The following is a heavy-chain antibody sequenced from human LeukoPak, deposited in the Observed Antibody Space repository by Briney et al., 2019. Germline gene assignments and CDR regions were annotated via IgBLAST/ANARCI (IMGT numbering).Heavy chain of an antibody. CDR3: AKDHKVVPAAQRG. D-gene: IGHD2-2*01. J-gene: IGHJ4*02. CDR2: IRYDGSNK. CDR1: GFTFSSYG. V-gene: IGHV3-30*02. Sequence: PGGSLRLSCAASGFTFSSYGMHWVRQAPGKGLEWVAFIRYDGSNKYYADSVKGRFTISRDNSKNTLYLQMNSLRAEDTAVYYCAKDHKVVPAAQRGWGQGTLVTVSS.